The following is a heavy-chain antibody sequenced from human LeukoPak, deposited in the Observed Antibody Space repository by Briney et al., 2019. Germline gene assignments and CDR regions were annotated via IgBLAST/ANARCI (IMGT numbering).Heavy chain of an antibody. D-gene: IGHD2-21*01. J-gene: IGHJ4*02. CDR3: AKEFVPGNFHY. V-gene: IGHV3-23*01. Sequence: GGSLRLSCADSGFTFSNFVMSWVRQAPGKGLEWVSTIGLSGSSTYYAGSVKGRFTISRDNSKNTLYLQMNSLRAEDTAIYYCAKEFVPGNFHYWGQGTLVTVSS. CDR1: GFTFSNFV. CDR2: IGLSGSST.